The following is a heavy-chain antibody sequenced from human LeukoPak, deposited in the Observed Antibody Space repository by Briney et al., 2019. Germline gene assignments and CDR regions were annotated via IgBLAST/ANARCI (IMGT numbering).Heavy chain of an antibody. CDR1: GYTFTSHY. D-gene: IGHD1-14*01. CDR3: ARASGDGNFDY. CDR2: INPNSGGT. Sequence: ASVKVSCKASGYTFTSHYMHWVRQAPGQGLELMGWINPNSGGTNYAQKFQGRVTMTRDTSISSAYMELSRLRSDATAVYFCARASGDGNFDYWGQGTLVTVSS. J-gene: IGHJ4*02. V-gene: IGHV1-2*02.